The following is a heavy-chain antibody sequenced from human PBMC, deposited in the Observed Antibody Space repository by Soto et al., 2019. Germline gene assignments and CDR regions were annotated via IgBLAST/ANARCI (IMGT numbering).Heavy chain of an antibody. J-gene: IGHJ4*02. D-gene: IGHD3-10*01. Sequence: EVQLVESGGGLVQPGWSLRLSCAASGFTFNNNGMHWVRQAPGTGLVWISRINSDGKTTTYADFVKGRFIISRDNAKNTVYLQVNSLGGEDTAVYYCTRGGATGAGIYHFENWGQGTLVTVSS. CDR3: TRGGATGAGIYHFEN. CDR2: INSDGKTT. CDR1: GFTFNNNG. V-gene: IGHV3-74*01.